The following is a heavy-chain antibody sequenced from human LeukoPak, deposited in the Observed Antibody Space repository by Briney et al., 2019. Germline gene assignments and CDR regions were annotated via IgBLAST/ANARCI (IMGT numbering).Heavy chain of an antibody. V-gene: IGHV3-23*01. D-gene: IGHD3-22*01. Sequence: PGGSLRLSCAASGFTFSSYAITWVRQAPGECLEWVSAISGTDGTTYYADSVKGRFTISRDNSKNTLYLQMNSLRAEDTALYYCAKALYDSGAYSFDYWGQGTLVTVSS. CDR2: ISGTDGTT. J-gene: IGHJ4*02. CDR3: AKALYDSGAYSFDY. CDR1: GFTFSSYA.